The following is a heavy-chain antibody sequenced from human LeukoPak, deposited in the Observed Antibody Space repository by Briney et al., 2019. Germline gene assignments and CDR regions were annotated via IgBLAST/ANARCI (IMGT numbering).Heavy chain of an antibody. CDR2: LWYDGSNK. D-gene: IGHD4-17*01. V-gene: IGHV3-33*06. CDR3: AKSGPDFGDLPSEYYFDF. Sequence: PGGSLRLSCAASGFPFSSYAMHWVRQAPGKGLECGSALWYDGSNKFYADSVKGRFTISRDSSKNTLFLQMNGLRAEDTAVYYCAKSGPDFGDLPSEYYFDFWGQGTLVTVSS. J-gene: IGHJ4*02. CDR1: GFPFSSYA.